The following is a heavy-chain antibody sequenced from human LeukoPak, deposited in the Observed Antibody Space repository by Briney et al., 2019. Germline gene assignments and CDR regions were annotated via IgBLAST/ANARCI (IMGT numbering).Heavy chain of an antibody. J-gene: IGHJ3*02. CDR1: GFTVSSNY. CDR3: AREWDSSSAAFDI. D-gene: IGHD6-6*01. Sequence: GGSLRLSCAASGFTVSSNYMSWVRQAPGKGLEWVSVIYSGGSTYYADSVKGRFTISRDNSKNTLYLQMNSLRAEDTAVYYCAREWDSSSAAFDIWGQGTMVTVSS. V-gene: IGHV3-66*01. CDR2: IYSGGST.